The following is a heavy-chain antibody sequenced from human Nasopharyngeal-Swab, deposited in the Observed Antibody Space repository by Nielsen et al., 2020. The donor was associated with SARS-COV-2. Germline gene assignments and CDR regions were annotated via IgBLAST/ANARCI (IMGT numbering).Heavy chain of an antibody. CDR1: GFTFSSYA. CDR3: AKDDRRSQWLVDYYYGMDV. CDR2: ISGSGGST. Sequence: GGSLRLSCAASGFTFSSYAMSWVRQAPGQGLEWVSAISGSGGSTYYADSVKGRFTISRDNSKNTLYLQMNSLRAEDTAVYYCAKDDRRSQWLVDYYYGMDVWGQGTTVTVSS. V-gene: IGHV3-23*01. D-gene: IGHD6-19*01. J-gene: IGHJ6*02.